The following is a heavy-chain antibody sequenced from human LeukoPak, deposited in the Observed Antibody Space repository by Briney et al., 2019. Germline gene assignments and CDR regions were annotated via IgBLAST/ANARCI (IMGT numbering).Heavy chain of an antibody. V-gene: IGHV4-39*07. J-gene: IGHJ4*02. D-gene: IGHD6-19*01. CDR2: TYYSGST. CDR3: ASGSGWYFGDY. Sequence: SETLSLTCTVSGGSISSSSYYWGWIRQPPGKGLEWIGSTYYSGSTYYNPSLKSRVTISVDTSKNQFSLKLSSVTAADTAVYYCASGSGWYFGDYWGQGTLVTVSS. CDR1: GGSISSSSYY.